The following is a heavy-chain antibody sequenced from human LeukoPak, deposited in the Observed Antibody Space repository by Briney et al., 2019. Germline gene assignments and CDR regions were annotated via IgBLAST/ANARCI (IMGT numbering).Heavy chain of an antibody. D-gene: IGHD3-22*01. CDR1: GFTFSTYE. J-gene: IGHJ4*02. Sequence: GGSLRLSCAASGFTFSTYEMNWVRQAPGKGLEWVSYISRSGSTIYYADSVKGRFTISRDNAKNSLYLQMNSLRAEDTAVYYCAKVKGDYYYDSSGYYYFDYWGQGTLVTVSS. CDR3: AKVKGDYYYDSSGYYYFDY. V-gene: IGHV3-48*03. CDR2: ISRSGSTI.